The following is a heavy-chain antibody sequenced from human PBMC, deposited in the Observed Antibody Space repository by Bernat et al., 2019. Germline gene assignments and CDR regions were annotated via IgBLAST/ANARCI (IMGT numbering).Heavy chain of an antibody. CDR1: GFTFSSYS. V-gene: IGHV3-21*01. CDR2: ISSSSSYI. Sequence: EVQLVESGGGLVKPGGSLRLSCAASGFTFSSYSMNWVRQAPGKGLEWVSSISSSSSYIYYADSVKGRFTISRDNAKNSLYLQMNSLRAEDTAVYYCARAQYHTWMVITHANAFDIWGQGTMVTVSS. D-gene: IGHD3-22*01. J-gene: IGHJ3*02. CDR3: ARAQYHTWMVITHANAFDI.